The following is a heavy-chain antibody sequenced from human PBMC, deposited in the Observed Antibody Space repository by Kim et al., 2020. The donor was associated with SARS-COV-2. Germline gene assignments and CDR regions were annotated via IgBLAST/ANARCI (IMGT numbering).Heavy chain of an antibody. V-gene: IGHV4-39*01. CDR3: ARTLTGYSSGWSRKYFDY. CDR1: GGSISSSSYY. J-gene: IGHJ4*02. Sequence: SETRSLTCTVSGGSISSSSYYWGWIRQPPGKGLEWIGSIYYSGSTYYNPSLNSRVTISVDTSKNQFSLKLSSVTAADTAVYYCARTLTGYSSGWSRKYFDYWGQGTLVTVSS. CDR2: IYYSGST. D-gene: IGHD6-19*01.